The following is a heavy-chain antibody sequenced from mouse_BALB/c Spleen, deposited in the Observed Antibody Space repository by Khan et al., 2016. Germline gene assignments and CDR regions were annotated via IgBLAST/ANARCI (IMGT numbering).Heavy chain of an antibody. CDR1: GYSLTSDYA. Sequence: EVQLQESGPGLVKPSQSLSLTCTVTGYSLTSDYAWNWIRQFPGHKLEWMGYISYSGSTSYNTSLKSRISITRDTSKNQCCLQVKSVTSEDTATYYCARSDDGSKDAMDYGGQGTSVTVSS. V-gene: IGHV3-2*02. D-gene: IGHD1-1*01. J-gene: IGHJ4*01. CDR3: ARSDDGSKDAMDY. CDR2: ISYSGST.